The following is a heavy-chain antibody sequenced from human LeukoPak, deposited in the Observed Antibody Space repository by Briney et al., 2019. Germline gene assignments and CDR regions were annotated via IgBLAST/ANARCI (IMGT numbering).Heavy chain of an antibody. CDR2: AYYRSKWYN. D-gene: IGHD3-10*01. Sequence: SQTLSLTCAISGDSVSSNRASCNWVRHSPSRCLEWLGRAYYRSKWYNDYAVSVQSRITIEPDTSKNQFSLQLNSVTPEDTAVYYCARSMVRGVIIYGWFDPWGQGTLVTVSS. V-gene: IGHV6-1*01. CDR1: GDSVSSNRAS. J-gene: IGHJ5*02. CDR3: ARSMVRGVIIYGWFDP.